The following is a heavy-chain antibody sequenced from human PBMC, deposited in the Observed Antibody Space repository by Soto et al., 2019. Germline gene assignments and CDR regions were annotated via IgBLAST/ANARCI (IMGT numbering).Heavy chain of an antibody. CDR1: GYTFTSYG. V-gene: IGHV1-18*01. D-gene: IGHD4-17*01. CDR2: ISAYNGNT. J-gene: IGHJ4*02. CDR3: ARDLSYGDFDY. Sequence: XVKVSCKASGYTFTSYGISWVRQAPGQGLEWMGWISAYNGNTKYAQKLQGRVTMTTDTSTSTAYMELRSLRSDDTAVYYCARDLSYGDFDYWGQGTLVTVSS.